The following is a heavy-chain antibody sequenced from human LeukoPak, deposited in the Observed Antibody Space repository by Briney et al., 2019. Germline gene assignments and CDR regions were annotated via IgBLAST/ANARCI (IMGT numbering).Heavy chain of an antibody. D-gene: IGHD6-13*01. Sequence: GGSLRLSCAASGFTFSSYAMSWVRQAPGKGLEWVTAISGSGGSTYYADSVKGRFTISRDNSKNTLYLQMNSLRAEDTAVYYCAKQGGAAAGPSIYYYYGMDVWGQGTTVTVSS. CDR3: AKQGGAAAGPSIYYYYGMDV. V-gene: IGHV3-23*01. J-gene: IGHJ6*02. CDR1: GFTFSSYA. CDR2: ISGSGGST.